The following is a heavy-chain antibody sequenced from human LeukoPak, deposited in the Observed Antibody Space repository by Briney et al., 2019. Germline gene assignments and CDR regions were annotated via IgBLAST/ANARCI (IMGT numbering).Heavy chain of an antibody. D-gene: IGHD3-10*01. J-gene: IGHJ4*02. CDR3: IVSNYYSSGSYNFDS. Sequence: MAGGSLRLSCAASGFSFSSAWMTWVRQPPGKGREWVGRIKSKTDGGTVDYAAPVKGRFTISRDDSINTLYLQVNSLKTEDTAMYYCIVSNYYSSGSYNFDSWGQGTLVTVSS. V-gene: IGHV3-15*01. CDR2: IKSKTDGGTV. CDR1: GFSFSSAW.